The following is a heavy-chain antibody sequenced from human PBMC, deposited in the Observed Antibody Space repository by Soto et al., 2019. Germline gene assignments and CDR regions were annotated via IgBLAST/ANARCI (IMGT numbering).Heavy chain of an antibody. J-gene: IGHJ4*02. Sequence: AGGSLRLSCAASGFTFSSYGMHWVRQAPGKGLEWVAVISYDGSNKYYADSVKGRFTISRDNSKNTLYLQMNSLRAEDTAVYYCAKSYYDSSGYYYHLPFDYWGQGTLVTVSS. CDR1: GFTFSSYG. D-gene: IGHD3-22*01. CDR3: AKSYYDSSGYYYHLPFDY. V-gene: IGHV3-30*18. CDR2: ISYDGSNK.